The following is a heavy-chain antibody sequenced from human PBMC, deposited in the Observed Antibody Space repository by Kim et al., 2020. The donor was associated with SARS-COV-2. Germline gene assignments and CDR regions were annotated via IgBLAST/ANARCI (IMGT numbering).Heavy chain of an antibody. J-gene: IGHJ4*02. V-gene: IGHV4-4*06. D-gene: IGHD1-1*01. Sequence: NPSLKSRVTMSVDTSKNQFSLKLTSVIAADTAVYSCARRGSVGPTDMDYFDYWGQGMLVTVSS. CDR3: ARRGSVGPTDMDYFDY.